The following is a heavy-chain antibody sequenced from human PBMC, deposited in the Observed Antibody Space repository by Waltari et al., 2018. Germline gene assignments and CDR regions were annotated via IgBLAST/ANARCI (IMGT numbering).Heavy chain of an antibody. Sequence: QVQLVQSGAEVKKPGSSVKVSCKASGGTFSSYAISWVRQAPGQGLAWMGGIIPIFGTANYAQKFQGRVTITTDESTSTAYMELSSLRSEDTAVYYCASLYCTGGVCSPARGYDYYYGMDVWGQGTTVTVSS. CDR1: GGTFSSYA. V-gene: IGHV1-69*05. J-gene: IGHJ6*02. CDR2: IIPIFGTA. D-gene: IGHD2-8*02. CDR3: ASLYCTGGVCSPARGYDYYYGMDV.